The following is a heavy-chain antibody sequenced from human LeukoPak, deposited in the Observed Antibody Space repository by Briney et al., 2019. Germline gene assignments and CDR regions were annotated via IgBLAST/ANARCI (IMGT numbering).Heavy chain of an antibody. Sequence: PSETLSLTCAVYGGSFSGYYWSWIRQPPGKGLEWVGEINHSGSTNYNPSLKSRVTISVDTSKNQFSLKLSSVTAADTAVYYCARDLYGDYSPNFDYWGQGTLVTVSS. D-gene: IGHD4-17*01. V-gene: IGHV4-34*01. CDR1: GGSFSGYY. CDR3: ARDLYGDYSPNFDY. CDR2: INHSGST. J-gene: IGHJ4*02.